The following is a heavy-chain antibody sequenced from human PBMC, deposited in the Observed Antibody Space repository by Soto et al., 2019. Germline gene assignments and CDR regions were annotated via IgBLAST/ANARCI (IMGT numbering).Heavy chain of an antibody. CDR3: ARNIVVVPDYYYYGMDV. V-gene: IGHV4-39*01. Sequence: SETLSLTCTVSGGSISSSSYYWGWIRQPPGKGLEWIGSIYYSGSTYYNPSLKSRATISVDTSKNQFSLKLSSVTAADTAVYYCARNIVVVPDYYYYGMDVWGQGTTVTVSS. CDR1: GGSISSSSYY. J-gene: IGHJ6*02. CDR2: IYYSGST. D-gene: IGHD2-2*01.